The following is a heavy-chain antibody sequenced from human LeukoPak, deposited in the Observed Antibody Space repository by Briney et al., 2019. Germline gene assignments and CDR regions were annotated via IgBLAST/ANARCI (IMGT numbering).Heavy chain of an antibody. D-gene: IGHD3-9*01. CDR3: ARGGHSPHYDILTGYDY. CDR1: GGSISSYY. V-gene: IGHV4-59*01. J-gene: IGHJ4*02. Sequence: SETLSLTCTVSGGSISSYYWSWIRQPPGKGLEWIGYIYYTGSTNYNPSLKSRVTISVDTSKNQFSLKLSSVTAADTAVYYCARGGHSPHYDILTGYDYWGQGTLVTVSS. CDR2: IYYTGST.